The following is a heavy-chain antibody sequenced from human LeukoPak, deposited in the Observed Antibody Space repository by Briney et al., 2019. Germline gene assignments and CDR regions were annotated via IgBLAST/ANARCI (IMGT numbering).Heavy chain of an antibody. J-gene: IGHJ6*02. CDR3: AIGYCSGGSCYGMDYYYYGMDV. Sequence: GASLKVSCKASGGTFSSYAISWVRQSPGQGLEWMRGIIPIFGTANYAQKFQGRVTITADESTSTAYMELSSLRSEDTAVYYCAIGYCSGGSCYGMDYYYYGMDVWGQGTTVTVSS. CDR2: IIPIFGTA. V-gene: IGHV1-69*01. CDR1: GGTFSSYA. D-gene: IGHD2-15*01.